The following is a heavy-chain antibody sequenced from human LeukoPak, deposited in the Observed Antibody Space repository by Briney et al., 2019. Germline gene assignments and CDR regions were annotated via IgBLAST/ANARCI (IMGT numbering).Heavy chain of an antibody. Sequence: GGSLRLSCTASGFTFGDYALCWVRQAPGKGLEWVSFIRSKAYGGTTEYAASVKGRFTISRDDSNSIAYLQMNSLKIEDTAVYYCTRDQTYYYGSGSYRYWGQGTLVTVSS. V-gene: IGHV3-49*04. CDR3: TRDQTYYYGSGSYRY. CDR2: IRSKAYGGTT. J-gene: IGHJ4*02. CDR1: GFTFGDYA. D-gene: IGHD3-10*01.